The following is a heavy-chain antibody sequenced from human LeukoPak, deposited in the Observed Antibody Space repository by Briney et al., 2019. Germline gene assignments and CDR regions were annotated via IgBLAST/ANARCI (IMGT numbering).Heavy chain of an antibody. Sequence: GGSLRLSCAASGFTFSSYAMSWVRQAPGKGLEWVSSVSGSGDSTYYADSVKGRFTISRDNAKNSLYLQMNSLRAEDTALYYCAKDIFTMVRGVVDYWGQGTQVTVSS. J-gene: IGHJ4*02. D-gene: IGHD3-10*01. CDR2: VSGSGDST. CDR1: GFTFSSYA. V-gene: IGHV3-23*01. CDR3: AKDIFTMVRGVVDY.